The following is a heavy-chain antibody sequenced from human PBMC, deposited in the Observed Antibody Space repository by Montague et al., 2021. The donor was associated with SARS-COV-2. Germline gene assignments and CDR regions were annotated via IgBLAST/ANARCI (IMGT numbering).Heavy chain of an antibody. V-gene: IGHV4-30-2*01. J-gene: IGHJ3*02. CDR3: ARGWGVTCSDYALDI. D-gene: IGHD3-10*02. CDR1: GGSIRSGGYS. Sequence: TLSLTCSVSGGSIRSGGYSWSWIRQPPGKGLVWIGYFYHSGSFYHNPSLQSRVTISVDRSKNHLSLKLTSVTAADTAVYCCARGWGVTCSDYALDIWGQGTMVTVSS. CDR2: FYHSGSF.